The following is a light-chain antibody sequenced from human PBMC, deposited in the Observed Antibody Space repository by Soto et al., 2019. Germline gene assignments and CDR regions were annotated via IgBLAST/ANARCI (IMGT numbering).Light chain of an antibody. CDR1: QGVSSN. Sequence: EVAMTQSPATLSVSPGERAILSCRTSQGVSSNLAWYQQKPGLPPRLLIYGASTRATGIPARFSGSGSGTEFTLTISSPQSEDFAVYYYQQYDNRPPFTFGPGTKVDIK. CDR3: QQYDNRPPFT. V-gene: IGKV3-15*01. J-gene: IGKJ3*01. CDR2: GAS.